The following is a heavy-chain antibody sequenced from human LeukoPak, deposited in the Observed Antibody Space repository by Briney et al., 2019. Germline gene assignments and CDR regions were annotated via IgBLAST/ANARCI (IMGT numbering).Heavy chain of an antibody. J-gene: IGHJ4*02. CDR1: GGTFSSYA. D-gene: IGHD5-18*01. CDR3: ARGGYSYGLPLGY. V-gene: IGHV1-69*01. CDR2: IIPIFGTA. Sequence: SVKVSCKASGGTFSSYAISWVRQAPGQGLEWMGGIIPIFGTANYAQKFQGRVTITADESTSTAYMEPSSLRSEDTAVYYCARGGYSYGLPLGYWGQGTLVTVSS.